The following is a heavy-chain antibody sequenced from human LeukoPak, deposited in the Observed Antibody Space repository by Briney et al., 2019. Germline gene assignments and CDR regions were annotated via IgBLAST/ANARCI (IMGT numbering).Heavy chain of an antibody. J-gene: IGHJ4*02. CDR1: GGSISSYY. V-gene: IGHV4-59*12. D-gene: IGHD3-10*01. CDR3: AQLGWFGEPSTDDY. CDR2: IYDRGST. Sequence: SETLSLTCTVSGGSISSYYWSWIRQPPGKGLEWIGNIYDRGSTKYNPSLKSRVTISVDTSKNQFSLKLSSVTAADTAVYYCAQLGWFGEPSTDDYWGQGTLVTVSS.